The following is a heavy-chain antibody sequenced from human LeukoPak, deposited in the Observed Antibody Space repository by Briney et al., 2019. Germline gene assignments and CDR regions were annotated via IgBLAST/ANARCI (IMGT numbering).Heavy chain of an antibody. V-gene: IGHV4-34*01. Sequence: SETLSLTCAVSGGPFSGYFWSWIRQSSGRGLEWIGEIHNSGTTNYNPSLNSRVTIPEDTSKNQFYLNLSSVTAADTAVYYCARRYYYNLGSFPFDFWGQGTLVTVSS. J-gene: IGHJ4*02. CDR2: IHNSGTT. D-gene: IGHD3-10*01. CDR1: GGPFSGYF. CDR3: ARRYYYNLGSFPFDF.